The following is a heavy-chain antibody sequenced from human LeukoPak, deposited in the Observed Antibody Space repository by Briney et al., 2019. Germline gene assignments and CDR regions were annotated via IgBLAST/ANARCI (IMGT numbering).Heavy chain of an antibody. CDR2: IYYSGST. J-gene: IGHJ4*02. CDR3: ARDNGSGSYLFDY. CDR1: DGSISSYY. V-gene: IGHV4-59*01. D-gene: IGHD3-10*01. Sequence: SETLSLTCTVSDGSISSYYWSWIRQPPGKGLEWIGYIYYSGSTNYNPSLKSRVTISVDTSKNQFSLKLSSVTAADTAVYYCARDNGSGSYLFDYWGQGTLVTVSS.